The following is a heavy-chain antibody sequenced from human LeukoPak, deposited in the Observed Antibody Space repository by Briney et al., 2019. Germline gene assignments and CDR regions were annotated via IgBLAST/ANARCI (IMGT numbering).Heavy chain of an antibody. D-gene: IGHD3-10*01. V-gene: IGHV3-21*01. Sequence: GSLRLSCAASGFTFSSYSMNWVRQAPGKGLEWVSSISSSSSYIYYADSVKGRFTISRDNPKNSLYLQMNSLRAEDTAVYYCASSGSAWYFDYWGQGTLVTVSS. CDR2: ISSSSSYI. CDR1: GFTFSSYS. CDR3: ASSGSAWYFDY. J-gene: IGHJ4*02.